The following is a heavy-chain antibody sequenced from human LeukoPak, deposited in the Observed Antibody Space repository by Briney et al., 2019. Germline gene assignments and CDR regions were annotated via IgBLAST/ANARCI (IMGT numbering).Heavy chain of an antibody. J-gene: IGHJ4*02. CDR2: ISYDGSNK. D-gene: IGHD3-3*01. V-gene: IGHV3-30-3*01. CDR3: AKVSGDFWSGYYVDY. Sequence: PGGSLRLSCAASGFTFSSYAMHWVRQAPGKGLEWVAVISYDGSNKYYADSVKGRFTISRDNSKNTLYLQMNSLRAEDTAVYYCAKVSGDFWSGYYVDYWGQGTLVTVSS. CDR1: GFTFSSYA.